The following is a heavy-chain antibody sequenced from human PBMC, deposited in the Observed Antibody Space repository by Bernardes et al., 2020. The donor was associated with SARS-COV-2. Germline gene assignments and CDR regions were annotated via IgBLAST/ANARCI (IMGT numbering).Heavy chain of an antibody. CDR1: GFTFSSYA. J-gene: IGHJ6*02. CDR2: ISGSGGST. V-gene: IGHV3-23*01. CDR3: AKDLSLMITFGGVIADYGMDV. Sequence: GGSLRLFCAASGFTFSSYAMSWVRQAPGKGLEWVSAISGSGGSTYYADSVKGRFTISRDNSKNTLYLQMNSLRAEDTAVYYCAKDLSLMITFGGVIADYGMDVWGQGTTVTVSS. D-gene: IGHD3-16*02.